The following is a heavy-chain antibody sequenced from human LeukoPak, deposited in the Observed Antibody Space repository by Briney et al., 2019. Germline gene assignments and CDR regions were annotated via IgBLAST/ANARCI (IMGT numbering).Heavy chain of an antibody. D-gene: IGHD3-3*01. J-gene: IGHJ4*02. CDR1: VLTFRICH. CDR2: ISSSSSTI. CDR3: ARELTILGPEQGGLDY. V-gene: IGHV3-48*01. Sequence: GGSLRLSCAVSVLTFRICHMNWVPHAPGGGRGWVSYISSSSSTIYYADSVKGRFTISRDNAKKSLYLQMNSVRAEDTAVYYCARELTILGPEQGGLDYWGQGTLVTVSS.